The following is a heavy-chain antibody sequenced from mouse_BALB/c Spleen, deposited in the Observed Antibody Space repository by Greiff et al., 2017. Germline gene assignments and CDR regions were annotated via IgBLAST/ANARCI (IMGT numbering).Heavy chain of an antibody. CDR1: GFAFSSYD. CDR2: ISSGGGST. V-gene: IGHV5-12-1*01. J-gene: IGHJ4*01. D-gene: IGHD2-1*01. Sequence: EVMLVESGGGLVKPGGSLKLSCAASGFAFSSYDMSWVRQTPEKRLEWVAYISSGGGSTYYPDTVKGRFTISRDNAKNTLYLQMSSLKSEDTAMYYCAREEVYGNPMDYWGQGTSVTVSS. CDR3: AREEVYGNPMDY.